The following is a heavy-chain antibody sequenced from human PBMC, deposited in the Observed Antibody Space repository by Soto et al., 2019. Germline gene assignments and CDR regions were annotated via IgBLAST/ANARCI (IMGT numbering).Heavy chain of an antibody. CDR2: ISSNGGTT. J-gene: IGHJ4*02. CDR3: ARDGRAMNDY. D-gene: IGHD5-18*01. Sequence: GGSLRLSCAASGFTFSTYAMQWVRQAPGKGLEFVSSISSNGGTTNYAYSVKGRFTISRDNSRDTLYLQMGSLRPEDMAVYYCARDGRAMNDYWGQGTQVTVSS. V-gene: IGHV3-64*01. CDR1: GFTFSTYA.